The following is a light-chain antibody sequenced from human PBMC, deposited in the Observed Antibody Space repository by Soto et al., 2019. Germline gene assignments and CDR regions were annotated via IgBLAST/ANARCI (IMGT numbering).Light chain of an antibody. V-gene: IGKV3-20*01. J-gene: IGKJ2*01. CDR3: QQYGNSRFT. Sequence: VLTQSPGTLSLSAGDRATLSCRASQSVSSSSFAWYQQKPGQAPRLLIFGTSARATGIPDRFRGSGSGTEFTLTITRLEPEDVAVYYCQQYGNSRFTFGRGTKLEIK. CDR2: GTS. CDR1: QSVSSSS.